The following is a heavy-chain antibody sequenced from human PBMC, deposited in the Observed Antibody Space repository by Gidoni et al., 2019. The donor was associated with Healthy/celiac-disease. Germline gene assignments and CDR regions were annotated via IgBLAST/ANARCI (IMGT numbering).Heavy chain of an antibody. CDR1: GFPFSSYA. Sequence: VQLVAPGGGVVQPVRSLRPSFQASGFPFSSYAMHWVRQAPGKGLEWVAVISYDGSNKYYADSVKGRFNISRDKSKNKRYLQMNSLRAEDTAVYYCARGRGIKGWFDPWGQGTLVTVSS. D-gene: IGHD3-10*01. V-gene: IGHV3-30-3*01. CDR2: ISYDGSNK. CDR3: ARGRGIKGWFDP. J-gene: IGHJ5*02.